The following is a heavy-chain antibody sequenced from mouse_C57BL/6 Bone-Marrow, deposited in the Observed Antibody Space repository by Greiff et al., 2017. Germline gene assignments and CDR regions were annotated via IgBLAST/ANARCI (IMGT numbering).Heavy chain of an antibody. J-gene: IGHJ3*01. V-gene: IGHV14-2*01. CDR2: IDPEDGET. CDR3: ALYLLWLRRDWFAY. D-gene: IGHD2-2*01. CDR1: GFNIKDYY. Sequence: VHVKQSGAELVKPGASVKLSCTASGFNIKDYYMHWVKQRTEQGLEWIGRIDPEDGETKSAPKFQGKATITADTSSNTAYRQLSSLTSENTAVYYGALYLLWLRRDWFAYWGQGTLVTVSA.